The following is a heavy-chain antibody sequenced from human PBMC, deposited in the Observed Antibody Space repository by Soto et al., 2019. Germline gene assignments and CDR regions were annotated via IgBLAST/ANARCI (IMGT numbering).Heavy chain of an antibody. CDR2: IIPIFGTA. CDR3: ARDKASQGYSSSWRWNWFDP. D-gene: IGHD6-13*01. Sequence: SVKVSCKASGGTFSSYAISWVRQARGQGLEWMGGIIPIFGTANCAQKLQGRVTITADKSTSTAYMELSSLRSEDTAVYYCARDKASQGYSSSWRWNWFDPWGQGTLVTVSS. CDR1: GGTFSSYA. J-gene: IGHJ5*02. V-gene: IGHV1-69*06.